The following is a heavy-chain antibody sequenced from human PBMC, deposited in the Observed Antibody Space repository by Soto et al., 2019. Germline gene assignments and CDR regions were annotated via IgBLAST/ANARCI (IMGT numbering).Heavy chain of an antibody. CDR2: IIPIFGTA. J-gene: IGHJ4*02. V-gene: IGHV1-69*01. D-gene: IGHD1-26*01. Sequence: QVQLVQSGAEVKKPGSSVKVSCKASGGTFSSYSINWVRQAPGQGLEWMGEIIPIFGTANYGQKFQGRVTITADEATSTASMELSSLGSEYRAVYYCARDGGRHSGGMDYWGQGTLVTVSS. CDR1: GGTFSSYS. CDR3: ARDGGRHSGGMDY.